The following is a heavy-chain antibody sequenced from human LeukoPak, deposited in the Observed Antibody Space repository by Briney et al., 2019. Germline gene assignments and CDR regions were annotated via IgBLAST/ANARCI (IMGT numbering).Heavy chain of an antibody. D-gene: IGHD3-9*01. J-gene: IGHJ4*02. CDR1: GYTLTELS. Sequence: ASVKVSCKVSGYTLTELSMHWVRQAPGKGLEWMGGFDPEDGETIYAQKFQGRVTMTEDTSTDTAYMELSSLRSEDTAVYYCATGERYFDWLLPPGYWGQGTLVTVSS. V-gene: IGHV1-24*01. CDR2: FDPEDGET. CDR3: ATGERYFDWLLPPGY.